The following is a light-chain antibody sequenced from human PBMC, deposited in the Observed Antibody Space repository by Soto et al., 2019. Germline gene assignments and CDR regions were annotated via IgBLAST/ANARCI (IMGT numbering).Light chain of an antibody. CDR3: QQRSNWPPSLT. CDR2: GAS. V-gene: IGKV3-15*01. J-gene: IGKJ4*01. CDR1: QNVGNN. Sequence: EIVMTQSPATLSVSPGERATLSCRASQNVGNNLVWYQQKPGQAPRLLIYGASTRAAGIPDRFSGSGSGTEFTLTISGLQSDDFAVYYCQQRSNWPPSLTFGGGTKVDIK.